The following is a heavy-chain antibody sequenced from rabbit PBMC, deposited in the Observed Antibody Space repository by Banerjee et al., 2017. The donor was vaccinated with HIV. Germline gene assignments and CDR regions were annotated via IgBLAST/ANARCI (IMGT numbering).Heavy chain of an antibody. CDR2: IDTGDSDT. V-gene: IGHV1S40*01. D-gene: IGHD6-1*01. Sequence: QSLEESGGDLVKPGASLTLTCTASGFSFSSTYIMGWVRQAPGKGLEWIGCIDTGDSDTYYASWAKGRFTISKTSSTTVTLQMTSLTAADTATYFCARAGHGGYGWDLWGPGTLVTVS. CDR3: ARAGHGGYGWDL. CDR1: GFSFSSTYI. J-gene: IGHJ4*01.